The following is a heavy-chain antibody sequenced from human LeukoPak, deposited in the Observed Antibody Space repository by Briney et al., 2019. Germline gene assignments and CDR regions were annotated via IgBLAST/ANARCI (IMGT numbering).Heavy chain of an antibody. V-gene: IGHV3-23*01. D-gene: IGHD2-15*01. CDR3: AKDRLGYCSGGSCYYFDH. CDR1: GFTFSSYA. Sequence: PGGSLRLSCAASGFTFSSYAMSWVRQAPGKGLEWVSAISGSGGSTYYADSVKGRFTISRDNSKNTLYLQMNSLRAEDTAVYYCAKDRLGYCSGGSCYYFDHWGQGTLVTVSS. CDR2: ISGSGGST. J-gene: IGHJ4*02.